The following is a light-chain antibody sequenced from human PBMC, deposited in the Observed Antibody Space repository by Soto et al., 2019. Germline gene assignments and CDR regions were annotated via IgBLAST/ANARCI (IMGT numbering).Light chain of an antibody. CDR3: QQRAN. Sequence: EIVLTQSPATLPLSPGERATLSCRASQPVAGSIAWYQQRPGQAPRLLIYDTYKSATGIPVRFSGGGSGTDFTLTISSLEPEDSAVYYCQQRANFGQGTRLEI. J-gene: IGKJ5*01. V-gene: IGKV3-11*01. CDR2: DTY. CDR1: QPVAGS.